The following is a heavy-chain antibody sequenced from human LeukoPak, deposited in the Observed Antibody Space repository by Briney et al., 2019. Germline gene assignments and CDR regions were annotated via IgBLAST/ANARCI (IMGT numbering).Heavy chain of an antibody. CDR3: ARDHIVVVPARSPYYYYGMDV. CDR1: GGSISSYY. D-gene: IGHD2-2*01. CDR2: IYTSGST. J-gene: IGHJ6*02. V-gene: IGHV4-4*07. Sequence: SETLSLTCTVSGGSISSYYWSWIRQPAGKGLEWIGRIYTSGSTNYNPSLKTRVTMSVDTSKNQFSLKLSSVTAADTAVYYCARDHIVVVPARSPYYYYGMDVWGQGTTVTVSS.